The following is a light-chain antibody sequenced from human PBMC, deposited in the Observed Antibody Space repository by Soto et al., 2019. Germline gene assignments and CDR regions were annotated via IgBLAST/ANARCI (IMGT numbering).Light chain of an antibody. CDR2: DAS. V-gene: IGKV3-11*01. CDR1: RTVTND. CDR3: QQRHT. J-gene: IGKJ3*01. Sequence: EIVLTQSPATLSLSPGERATLSCRASRTVTNDFDFAWYQQAPGQAPGLLIYDASNRATGIPARFSGSGSGTDFNLTVSSREAEVFAVYYCQQRHTFGRGTKVDIK.